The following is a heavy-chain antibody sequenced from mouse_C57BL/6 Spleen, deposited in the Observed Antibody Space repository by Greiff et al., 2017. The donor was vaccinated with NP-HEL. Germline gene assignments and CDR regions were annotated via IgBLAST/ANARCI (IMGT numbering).Heavy chain of an antibody. J-gene: IGHJ1*03. V-gene: IGHV2-2*01. CDR1: GFSLTSYG. CDR3: ARKKTRYWYFDV. Sequence: QVQLQQSGPGLVQPSQSLSITCTVSGFSLTSYGVHWVRQSPGKGLEWLGVIWSGGSTDYNAAFISRLSISKDNSKSQVFFKMNSLQADDTAIYYCARKKTRYWYFDVWGTGTTVTVSS. CDR2: IWSGGST.